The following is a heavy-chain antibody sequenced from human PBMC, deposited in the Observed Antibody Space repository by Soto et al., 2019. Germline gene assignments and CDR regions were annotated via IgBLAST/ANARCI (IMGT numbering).Heavy chain of an antibody. D-gene: IGHD3-3*01. V-gene: IGHV1-18*01. CDR3: ARDQGITTLGVYSMYYYGMDV. CDR1: GYTFTNSV. J-gene: IGHJ6*02. Sequence: ASVKVSCKASGYTFTNSVVSWVRQAPGQGLEWMGWISTDNGNTNYAQHLQGRVSVTTDTSTSTAYMDLRSLRSDDTAVYYCARDQGITTLGVYSMYYYGMDVWG. CDR2: ISTDNGNT.